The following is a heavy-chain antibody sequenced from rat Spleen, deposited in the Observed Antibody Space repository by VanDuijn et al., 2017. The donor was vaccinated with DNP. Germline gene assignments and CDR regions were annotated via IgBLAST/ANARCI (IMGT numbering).Heavy chain of an antibody. Sequence: EVQLVETGGGLVQPGGSLKLSCVASGFTFSNSWMYWIRQAPGKGLEWLGSINPDGDTTYYPDSVKGRFTFSRDNAKNTVYLQMNSLRSEDTATYYCTRVRHPYYFDYWGQGVMVTVSS. CDR2: INPDGDTT. CDR1: GFTFSNSW. J-gene: IGHJ2*01. D-gene: IGHD4-3*01. V-gene: IGHV5-58*01. CDR3: TRVRHPYYFDY.